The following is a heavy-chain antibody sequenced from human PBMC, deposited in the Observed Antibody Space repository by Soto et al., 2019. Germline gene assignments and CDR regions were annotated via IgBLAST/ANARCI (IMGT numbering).Heavy chain of an antibody. CDR1: GFTFSTYW. D-gene: IGHD1-26*01. CDR3: LRVGSVSYSWRDP. CDR2: INTDGGTT. Sequence: EVQLEESGGDLAQPGGSLRLSCAASGFTFSTYWMHWVRQAPGKGLVWVSRINTDGGTTTYAESVKGRFTISRDNARNTLYLQMNSLRPEDTALYYCLRVGSVSYSWRDPWGQGTLVTVSS. V-gene: IGHV3-74*01. J-gene: IGHJ5*02.